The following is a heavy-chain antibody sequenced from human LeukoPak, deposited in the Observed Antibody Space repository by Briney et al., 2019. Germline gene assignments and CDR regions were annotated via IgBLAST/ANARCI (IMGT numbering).Heavy chain of an antibody. CDR2: IKSRADGGTP. D-gene: IGHD3-22*01. CDR3: ATQGLLDAFDI. CDR1: GFTFSDAW. J-gene: IGHJ3*02. Sequence: PGGSLRLSCAASGFTFSDAWMIWVRQAPGKGLEWVGRIKSRADGGTPDYAAPVTGRFTISREDSNGTLFLQMNSLTTEDTAVYYCATQGLLDAFDIWGQGTMVIVSS. V-gene: IGHV3-15*01.